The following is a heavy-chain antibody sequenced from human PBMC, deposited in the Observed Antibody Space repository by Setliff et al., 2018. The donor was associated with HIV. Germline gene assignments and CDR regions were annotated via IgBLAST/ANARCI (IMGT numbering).Heavy chain of an antibody. CDR2: IIPSYDEV. J-gene: IGHJ3*02. CDR3: ASVNEVDAHYGDFNDAFEI. V-gene: IGHV1-69*04. Sequence: GASVKVSCKASGGTFSSYAISWVRQAPGQGLEWIGRIIPSYDEVNYAQKFQARITINTDKSTNTAYMELRSLSSEDTAVYYCASVNEVDAHYGDFNDAFEIWGQGTMVTVSS. CDR1: GGTFSSYA. D-gene: IGHD4-17*01.